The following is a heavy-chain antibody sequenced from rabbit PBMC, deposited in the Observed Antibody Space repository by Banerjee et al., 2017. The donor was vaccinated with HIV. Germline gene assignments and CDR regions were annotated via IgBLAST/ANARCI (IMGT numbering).Heavy chain of an antibody. D-gene: IGHD8-1*01. Sequence: QSLEESGGDLVKPGASLTLTCTASGFSFSSYNYMCWVRQAPGKGLEWIGCSYTGSSGNTYYATWAKGRFTISKTSSTTVDLKTTSLTAADTATYFYTRAIYVGYVGGGYADLWGQGTLVTVS. J-gene: IGHJ4*01. V-gene: IGHV1S40*01. CDR1: GFSFSSYNY. CDR3: TRAIYVGYVGGGYADL. CDR2: SYTGSSGNT.